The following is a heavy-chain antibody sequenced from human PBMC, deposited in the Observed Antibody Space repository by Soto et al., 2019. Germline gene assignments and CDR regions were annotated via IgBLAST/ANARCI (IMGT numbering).Heavy chain of an antibody. J-gene: IGHJ4*02. Sequence: ASVKVSCKASGYTFTNYDINWVRQATGQGPEYMGWMNPNSGKIGYVQEFQGRVTMTSNTSISTAYMELTSLRAEDTAVYYCAKGGRQWLVTYDFNYWGQGALVTLSS. CDR3: AKGGRQWLVTYDFNY. CDR2: MNPNSGKI. CDR1: GYTFTNYD. V-gene: IGHV1-8*01. D-gene: IGHD6-19*01.